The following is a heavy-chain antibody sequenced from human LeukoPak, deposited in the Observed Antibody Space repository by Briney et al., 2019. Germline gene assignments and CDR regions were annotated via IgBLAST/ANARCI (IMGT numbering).Heavy chain of an antibody. CDR3: ARDVHGDYGSGWFDP. CDR2: IMPLFGTA. V-gene: IGHV1-69*05. D-gene: IGHD4-17*01. Sequence: SVKVSCKTSGGTFNNSAISWVRQAPGQGLEGLGGIMPLFGTAGYAQKFQGRVTITKDESTRTVYLELTSLTSDDTAVYYCARDVHGDYGSGWFDPWGQGTLVSVSS. J-gene: IGHJ5*02. CDR1: GGTFNNSA.